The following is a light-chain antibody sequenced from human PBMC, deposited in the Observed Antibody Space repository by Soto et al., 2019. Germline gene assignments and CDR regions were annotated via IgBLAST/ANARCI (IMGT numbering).Light chain of an antibody. CDR3: QQYNSYPT. J-gene: IGKJ1*01. CDR1: QSISSW. V-gene: IGKV1-5*03. Sequence: DIQMTQSTSTLSASVGDRVTITCRASQSISSWLAWYQQKPGKAPKLLIYKASSLESGVPSRFSGSGSGTEVTLTISSLQPDDFATYYCQQYNSYPTFGQGTKVEIK. CDR2: KAS.